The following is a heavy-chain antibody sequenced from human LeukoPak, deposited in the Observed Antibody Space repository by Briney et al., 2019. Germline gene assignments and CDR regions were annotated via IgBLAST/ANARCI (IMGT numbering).Heavy chain of an antibody. D-gene: IGHD3-9*01. Sequence: PGRSLRLSCAASGFTFSSYGMHWVRQAPGKGLEWVAVISYDGSNKYYADSVKGRFTISRDNSKNTLYLQMNSLRAEDTAVYYCAKDLEGLDILTGYHPYYFDYWGQGTLVTVSS. CDR1: GFTFSSYG. J-gene: IGHJ4*02. CDR3: AKDLEGLDILTGYHPYYFDY. CDR2: ISYDGSNK. V-gene: IGHV3-30*18.